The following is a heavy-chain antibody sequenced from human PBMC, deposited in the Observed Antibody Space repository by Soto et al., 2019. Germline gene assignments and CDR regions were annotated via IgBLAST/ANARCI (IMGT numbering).Heavy chain of an antibody. CDR3: ARGVPYSYGYISWFDP. J-gene: IGHJ5*02. Sequence: PSETLSLTCTVSGGSVSSGSYYWSWIRQPPGKGLELIGYIYYSGSTNYNPSLKSRVTISVDTSKNQFSLKLSSVTAADTAVYYCARGVPYSYGYISWFDPWGQRTLVTVSS. D-gene: IGHD5-18*01. CDR2: IYYSGST. V-gene: IGHV4-61*01. CDR1: GGSVSSGSYY.